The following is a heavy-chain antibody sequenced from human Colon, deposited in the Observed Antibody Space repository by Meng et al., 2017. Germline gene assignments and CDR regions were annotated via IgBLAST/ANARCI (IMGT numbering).Heavy chain of an antibody. CDR1: GGSSSNNY. CDR3: ARGQDHAKTGY. J-gene: IGHJ4*02. V-gene: IGHV4-34*02. CDR2: VTQTEGT. Sequence: QVQLQQWGAGPWKPSETLSLTCAVYGGSSSNNYWSWIRQPPGKGLEWIGEVTQTEGTNYNPSLESRVTISVDMSKNQFSLKLSSVTAADTAVYFCARGQDHAKTGYWGQGTLVTVSS. D-gene: IGHD1-14*01.